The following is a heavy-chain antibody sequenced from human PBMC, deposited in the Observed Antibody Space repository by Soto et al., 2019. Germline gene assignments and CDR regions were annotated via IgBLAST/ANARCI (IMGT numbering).Heavy chain of an antibody. CDR3: ASVAAEYTYFDP. Sequence: QVQLQESGPGLVKPSQTLSLTCTVSGGSISSGGFYWSWIRQHPGKGLEWIGHIYYSGSTNSNPSLRSRLTMSADTSKNQFSLKLTSVTAAVTAASYFASVAAEYTYFDPWGQGKPVTLSS. CDR2: IYYSGST. CDR1: GGSISSGGFY. D-gene: IGHD6-13*01. V-gene: IGHV4-31*03. J-gene: IGHJ5*02.